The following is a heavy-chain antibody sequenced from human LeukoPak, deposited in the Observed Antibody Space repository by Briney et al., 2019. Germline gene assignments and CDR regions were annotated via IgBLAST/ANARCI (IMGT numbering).Heavy chain of an antibody. CDR1: GGTFSSYA. Sequence: SVKVSCKASGGTFSSYAISWVRQAPGQGLEWMGRIIPIFGIANYAQKFQGRVTITADKSTSTAYMELSSLRSGDTAVYYCARESTSADFDYWGQGTLVTVSS. J-gene: IGHJ4*02. V-gene: IGHV1-69*04. CDR2: IIPIFGIA. CDR3: ARESTSADFDY.